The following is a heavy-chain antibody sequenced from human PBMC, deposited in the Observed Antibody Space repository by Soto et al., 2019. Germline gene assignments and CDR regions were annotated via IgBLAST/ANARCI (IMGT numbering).Heavy chain of an antibody. CDR1: GYSFTSYW. J-gene: IGHJ3*02. CDR3: ARRRGSLADIVVVVAATLDAFDI. D-gene: IGHD2-15*01. CDR2: IYPGDSDT. Sequence: PGESLKISCKGSGYSFTSYWIGWVRQMPGKGLEWMGIIYPGDSDTRYSPSLQGQVTISADKSISTAYLQWSSLKASDTAMYYCARRRGSLADIVVVVAATLDAFDIWGQGTMVTVS. V-gene: IGHV5-51*01.